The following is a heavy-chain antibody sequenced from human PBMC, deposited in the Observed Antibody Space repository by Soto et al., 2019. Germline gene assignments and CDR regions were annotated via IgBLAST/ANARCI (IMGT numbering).Heavy chain of an antibody. CDR1: GFHFSNNS. CDR3: AIARVVDSSLDQ. D-gene: IGHD2-15*01. CDR2: ISYDASEI. J-gene: IGHJ4*02. Sequence: SLIVSGVCYGFHFSNNSRHLVLQAPGKGLEWVAFISYDASEIFYADSVKGRFTISRDNPKNTLFLHMNSPRADDTAVYYCAIARVVDSSLDQWGQGTLVTVSS. V-gene: IGHV3-30*03.